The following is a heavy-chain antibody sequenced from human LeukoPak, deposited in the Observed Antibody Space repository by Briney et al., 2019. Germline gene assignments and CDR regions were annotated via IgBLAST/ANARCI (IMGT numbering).Heavy chain of an antibody. V-gene: IGHV3-30*03. D-gene: IGHD3-10*01. CDR3: ARELSGSYHFDE. CDR1: GFTFSSYG. J-gene: IGHJ4*02. CDR2: ISDDGSGK. Sequence: GRSLRLSCAASGFTFSSYGMHWVRQAPGKGPEWVAVISDDGSGKYYADSVKGRFTISRDNSKYTLNLQMNSLRDEDTAVYYCARELSGSYHFDEWGQGTLVTVSS.